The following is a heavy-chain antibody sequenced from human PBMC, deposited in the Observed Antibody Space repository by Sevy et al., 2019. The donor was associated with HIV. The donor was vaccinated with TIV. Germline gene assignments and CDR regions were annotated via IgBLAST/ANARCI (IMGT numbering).Heavy chain of an antibody. Sequence: GGSLRLSCAASGFTLSIYTMSWVRQAPGKGLEWVSTFCFGGSTIHYAYSVKGRFTISRDNSKNMLYLQMNSLRADDTAVYYCAREGCTVPHDYWGQGTLVTVSS. J-gene: IGHJ4*02. CDR2: FCFGGSTI. CDR3: AREGCTVPHDY. D-gene: IGHD2-8*02. V-gene: IGHV3-23*01. CDR1: GFTLSIYT.